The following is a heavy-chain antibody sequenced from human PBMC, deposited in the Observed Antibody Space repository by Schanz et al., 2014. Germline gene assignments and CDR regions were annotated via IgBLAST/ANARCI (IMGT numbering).Heavy chain of an antibody. CDR3: ARGQRRTIGRPFGP. D-gene: IGHD6-25*01. J-gene: IGHJ5*02. Sequence: QVQLVQSGPEVKKPGPSVKVSCKLSGGTFSRLTFSWVRQAPGQGLEWMGWMQPDSGKTHYAEKFQGRVAMTRDVSISTAYMELSSLASEDTAVYYCARGQRRTIGRPFGPWGQGTLVTVSS. V-gene: IGHV1-8*01. CDR1: GGTFSRLT. CDR2: MQPDSGKT.